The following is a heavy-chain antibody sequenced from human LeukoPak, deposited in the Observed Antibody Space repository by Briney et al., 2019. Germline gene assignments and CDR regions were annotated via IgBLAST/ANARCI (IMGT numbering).Heavy chain of an antibody. V-gene: IGHV3-21*04. CDR3: AKGPGIAAALDY. D-gene: IGHD6-13*01. CDR2: ISSSSSYI. CDR1: GFTFSSYS. J-gene: IGHJ4*02. Sequence: PGGSPRLSCAASGFTFSSYSMNWVRQAPGKGLEWVSSISSSSSYIYYADSVKGRFTISRDNAKNSLYLQMNSLRAEDTALYYCAKGPGIAAALDYWGQGTLVTVSS.